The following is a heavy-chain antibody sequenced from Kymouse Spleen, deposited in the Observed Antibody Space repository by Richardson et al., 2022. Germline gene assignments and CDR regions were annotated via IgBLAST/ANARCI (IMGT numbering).Heavy chain of an antibody. V-gene: IGHV4-39*01. Sequence: QLQLQESGPGLVKPSETLSLTCTVSGGSISSSSYYWGWIRQPPGKGLEWIGSIYYSGSTYYNPSLKSRVTISVDTSKNQFSLKLSSVTAADTAVYYCARQGGIAARPLIYFDYWGQGTLVTVSS. CDR1: GGSISSSSYY. D-gene: IGHD6-6*01. J-gene: IGHJ4*02. CDR3: ARQGGIAARPLIYFDY. CDR2: IYYSGST.